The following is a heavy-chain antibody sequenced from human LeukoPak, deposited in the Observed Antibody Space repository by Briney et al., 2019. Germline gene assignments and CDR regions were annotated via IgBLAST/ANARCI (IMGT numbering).Heavy chain of an antibody. CDR1: GGTFSSYA. D-gene: IGHD3-10*01. Sequence: GASVKVSCKASGGTFSSYAISWVRQAPGQGLEWMGGIIHIFGTANYAQKFQGRVTITADKSTSTAYMELSSLRSEDTAVYYCARLGSGSFNYYYYGMDVWGKGTTVTVSS. V-gene: IGHV1-69*06. J-gene: IGHJ6*04. CDR2: IIHIFGTA. CDR3: ARLGSGSFNYYYYGMDV.